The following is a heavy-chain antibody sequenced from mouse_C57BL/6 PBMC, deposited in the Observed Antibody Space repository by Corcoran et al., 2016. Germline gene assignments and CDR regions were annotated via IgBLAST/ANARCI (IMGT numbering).Heavy chain of an antibody. J-gene: IGHJ3*01. CDR3: ARGDTVVARPAWFAY. D-gene: IGHD1-1*01. V-gene: IGHV1-76*01. Sequence: VQLKQSWAELVRTGASVKLYCKASGYTFTDYYINWVKQRHGQGLEWIARIYPGSGNTYYNEKFKGKATLTAEKSSSTAYMQLSSLTSEDSAVYFCARGDTVVARPAWFAYWGQGTLVTVSA. CDR2: IYPGSGNT. CDR1: GYTFTDYY.